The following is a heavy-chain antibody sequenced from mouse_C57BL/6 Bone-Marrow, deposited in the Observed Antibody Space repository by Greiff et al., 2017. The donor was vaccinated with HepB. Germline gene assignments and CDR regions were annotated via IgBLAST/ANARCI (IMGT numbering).Heavy chain of an antibody. CDR2: ISYSGST. CDR1: GYSITSDY. J-gene: IGHJ1*03. CDR3: ARYPAWYGLRRKEYFDV. Sequence: EVNVVESGPGLAKPSQTLSLTCSVTGYSITSDYWNWIRKFPGNKLEYMGYISYSGSTYYNPSLKSRISITRDTSKNQYYLQLNSVTTEDTATYYCARYPAWYGLRRKEYFDVWGTGTTVTVSS. V-gene: IGHV3-8*01. D-gene: IGHD2-4*01.